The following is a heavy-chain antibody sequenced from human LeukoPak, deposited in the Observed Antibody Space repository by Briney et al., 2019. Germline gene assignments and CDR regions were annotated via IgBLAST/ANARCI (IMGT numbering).Heavy chain of an antibody. CDR3: ARGRDGYNGYYYYYMDV. CDR1: GGSISSSHYY. Sequence: SETLSLTCTISGGSISSSHYYWAWIRRPPGKGLESIGSIHYSGSTYYNASLNSRITMSIDTSKNRFSLRLSSVSAADTAVYYCARGRDGYNGYYYYYMDVWGKGTTVTISS. D-gene: IGHD5-24*01. CDR2: IHYSGST. J-gene: IGHJ6*03. V-gene: IGHV4-39*01.